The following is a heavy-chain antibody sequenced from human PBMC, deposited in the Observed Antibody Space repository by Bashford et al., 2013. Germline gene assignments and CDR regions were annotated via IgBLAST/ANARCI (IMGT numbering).Heavy chain of an antibody. Sequence: VRQAPGKGLEWVALLWYDGSQEYYADSVKGRFSVSRDNSKSTLYLQVDSLRAEDTAIYYCARSCFRCSSGWYYLDHWGQGTLVTVSS. CDR3: ARSCFRCSSGWYYLDH. V-gene: IGHV3-33*01. D-gene: IGHD6-19*01. CDR2: LWYDGSQE. J-gene: IGHJ4*02.